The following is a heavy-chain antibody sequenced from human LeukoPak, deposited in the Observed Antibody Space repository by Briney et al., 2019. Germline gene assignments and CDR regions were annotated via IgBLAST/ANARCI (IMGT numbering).Heavy chain of an antibody. Sequence: PSETLSLTCTVSGGSISSYYWSWIRQPPGKGLEWIGYIYYSGSTNYNPSLKSRVTISVDTSKNQFSLKLSSVTAADTAVYYCARGGHLRFLEWSYWGQGTLVTVSS. D-gene: IGHD3-3*01. CDR2: IYYSGST. J-gene: IGHJ4*02. CDR3: ARGGHLRFLEWSY. CDR1: GGSISSYY. V-gene: IGHV4-59*01.